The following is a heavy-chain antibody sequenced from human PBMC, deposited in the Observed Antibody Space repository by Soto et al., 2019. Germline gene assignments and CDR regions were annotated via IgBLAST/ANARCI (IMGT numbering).Heavy chain of an antibody. J-gene: IGHJ5*02. CDR3: ARALRYYDSSGYQRWFDP. V-gene: IGHV4-59*01. Sequence: SETLSLTCTVSGGSISSYYWSWIRQPPGKGLEWIGYIYYSGSTNYNPSLKSRVTISVDTSKNQFSLKLSSVTAADTAVYYCARALRYYDSSGYQRWFDPWGQGTLVTVSS. CDR1: GGSISSYY. CDR2: IYYSGST. D-gene: IGHD3-22*01.